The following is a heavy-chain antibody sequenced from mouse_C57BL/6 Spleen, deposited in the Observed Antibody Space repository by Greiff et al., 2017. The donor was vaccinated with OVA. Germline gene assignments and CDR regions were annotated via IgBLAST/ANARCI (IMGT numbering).Heavy chain of an antibody. CDR1: GYTFTDYY. J-gene: IGHJ1*03. CDR3: AYYGSSPSEYFDV. CDR2: INPNNGGT. V-gene: IGHV1-26*01. Sequence: VQLQQSGPELVKPGASVKISCKASGYTFTDYYMNWVKQSHGKSLEWIGDINPNNGGTSYNQKFKGKATLTVDKSSSTAYMELRSLTSEDSAVYYCAYYGSSPSEYFDVWGTGTTVTVSS. D-gene: IGHD1-1*01.